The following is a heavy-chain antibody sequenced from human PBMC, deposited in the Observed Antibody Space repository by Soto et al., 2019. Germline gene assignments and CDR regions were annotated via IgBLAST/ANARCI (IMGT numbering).Heavy chain of an antibody. CDR2: IWYDGSNE. J-gene: IGHJ6*02. CDR1: GFIFINFG. Sequence: WGSLRLSCAASGFIFINFGIHCVRHSPCKGLEWVAGIWYDGSNEVSADSVKARFTISRDNSKNTLYLQMTSLRAEDTAVYYCARDPRTARASAMDVWGQGTTVTVSS. V-gene: IGHV3-33*01. D-gene: IGHD6-6*01. CDR3: ARDPRTARASAMDV.